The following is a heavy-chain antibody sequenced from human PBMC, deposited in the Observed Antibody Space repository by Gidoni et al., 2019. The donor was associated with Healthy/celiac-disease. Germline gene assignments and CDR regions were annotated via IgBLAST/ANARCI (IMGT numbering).Heavy chain of an antibody. CDR3: ARDLYQLPVGGYWFDP. J-gene: IGHJ5*02. CDR2: IYTSGST. D-gene: IGHD2-2*01. V-gene: IGHV4-4*07. CDR1: GGSISSYY. Sequence: QVQLQESGPGLVKPSETLSLTCTVSGGSISSYYWSWIRQPAGKGLEWIGRIYTSGSTNYNPSLKSRVTMSVDTSKNQFSLKLSSVTAADTAVYYCARDLYQLPVGGYWFDPWGQGTLVTVSS.